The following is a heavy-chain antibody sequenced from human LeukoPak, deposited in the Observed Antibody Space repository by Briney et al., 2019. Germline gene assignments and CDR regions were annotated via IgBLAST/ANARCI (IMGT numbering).Heavy chain of an antibody. D-gene: IGHD3-10*01. J-gene: IGHJ4*02. CDR1: GFTFSGYA. Sequence: TVGSLRLSCAPSGFTFSGYAMGWVCQGAGKGVWCVSAISAIGGTTYSADPAKVRFTISRESSRNRLYLQMNSLRAEDTAVYYCAKRGPTAYYFDSWGQGTLVTVSS. CDR3: AKRGPTAYYFDS. V-gene: IGHV3-23*01. CDR2: ISAIGGTT.